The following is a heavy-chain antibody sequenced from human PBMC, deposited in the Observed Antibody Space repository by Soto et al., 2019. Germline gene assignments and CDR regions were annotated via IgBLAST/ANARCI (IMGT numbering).Heavy chain of an antibody. J-gene: IGHJ6*03. V-gene: IGHV3-33*01. CDR2: IWYDGSNK. CDR1: GFTFSSYD. D-gene: IGHD4-17*01. CDR3: AGGKKGHDYGDYYYYYMDV. Sequence: GGSLRLSCAASGFTFSSYDMHWVRQAPGKGLEWVAVIWYDGSNKYYADSVKGRFTISRDNSKNTLYLQMNSLRAEDTAVYYCAGGKKGHDYGDYYYYYMDVWGKGTTVTVSS.